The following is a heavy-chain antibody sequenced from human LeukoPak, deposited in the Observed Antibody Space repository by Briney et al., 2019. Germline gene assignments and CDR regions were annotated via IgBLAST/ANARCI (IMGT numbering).Heavy chain of an antibody. D-gene: IGHD3-9*01. CDR1: GFTFSGYS. J-gene: IGHJ3*01. Sequence: GGSLRLSCAGSGFTFSGYSLNWVRQAPGTGLEWVSSITSSGSSMYYADSVKGRFTISRDNAESSVYLQMNSLRVDDAGLYYCTRDIDDVLTGDDAFDVWGQGTVVTVSS. CDR3: TRDIDDVLTGDDAFDV. V-gene: IGHV3-21*03. CDR2: ITSSGSSM.